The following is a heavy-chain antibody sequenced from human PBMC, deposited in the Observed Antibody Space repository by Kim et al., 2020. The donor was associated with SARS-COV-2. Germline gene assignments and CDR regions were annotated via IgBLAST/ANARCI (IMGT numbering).Heavy chain of an antibody. CDR2: ISGSGGST. Sequence: GGSLRLSCAASGFTFSSYAMSWVRQAPGKGLEWVSAISGSGGSTYYADSVKGRFTISRDNSKNTLYLQMNSLRAEDTAVYYCANKIAARQLSSHYYYYGMDVWGQGTTVTVSS. CDR1: GFTFSSYA. CDR3: ANKIAARQLSSHYYYYGMDV. J-gene: IGHJ6*02. D-gene: IGHD6-6*01. V-gene: IGHV3-23*01.